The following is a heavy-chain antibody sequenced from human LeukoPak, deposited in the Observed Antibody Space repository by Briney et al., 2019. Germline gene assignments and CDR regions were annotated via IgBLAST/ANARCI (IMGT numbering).Heavy chain of an antibody. Sequence: SETLSLTCTVSGGSISSSSYYWGWIRQPPGKGLEWIGSIYYSGSTYYNPSLKSRVTISVDTSKNQFSLKLSSVTAADTAVYYCARESAVAGTFSYYMDVWDKGTTVTVSS. D-gene: IGHD6-19*01. CDR1: GGSISSSSYY. J-gene: IGHJ6*03. CDR2: IYYSGST. V-gene: IGHV4-39*07. CDR3: ARESAVAGTFSYYMDV.